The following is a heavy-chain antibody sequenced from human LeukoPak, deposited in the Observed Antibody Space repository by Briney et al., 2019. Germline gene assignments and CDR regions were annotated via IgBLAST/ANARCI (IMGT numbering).Heavy chain of an antibody. CDR2: IIPILGIA. J-gene: IGHJ4*02. D-gene: IGHD6-13*01. Sequence: ASVKVSCKASGGTFSSYAISWVRQAPGRGLEWMGRIIPILGIANYAQKFQGRVTITADKSTSTAYMELSSLRSEDTAVYYCARDVNGYSSTGPFDYWGQGTLVTVSS. CDR3: ARDVNGYSSTGPFDY. CDR1: GGTFSSYA. V-gene: IGHV1-69*04.